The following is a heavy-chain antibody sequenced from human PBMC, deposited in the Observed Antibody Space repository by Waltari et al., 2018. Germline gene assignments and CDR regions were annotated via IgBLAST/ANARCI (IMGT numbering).Heavy chain of an antibody. V-gene: IGHV1-69*01. CDR1: GGTYSSRA. D-gene: IGHD1-26*01. CDR2: IIPIFKTS. CDR3: ARDGVGGKFDN. Sequence: QVQLVQSGAEAKKPGSSVKVSCKGSGGTYSSRAIRWVRQAPGQGVELMGGIIPIFKTSKYAQKFQGRVTMSADESTTSVYMELNSLTSEDTAVYYCARDGVGGKFDNWGQGTLVTVSS. J-gene: IGHJ4*02.